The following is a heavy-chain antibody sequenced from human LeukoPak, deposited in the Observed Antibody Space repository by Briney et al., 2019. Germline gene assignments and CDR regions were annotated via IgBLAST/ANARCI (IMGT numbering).Heavy chain of an antibody. CDR2: ISGNSDNP. D-gene: IGHD2-2*01. Sequence: ASVKVSCKASGYTFSNFGINWVRQAPGQGLEWMGWISGNSDNPNYGQKFQGRFTSTTDSSTSTAYMELRNLRSDDTAVYYCARDGTSTDDYWGQGTLLTVSS. CDR3: ARDGTSTDDY. V-gene: IGHV1-18*01. J-gene: IGHJ4*02. CDR1: GYTFSNFG.